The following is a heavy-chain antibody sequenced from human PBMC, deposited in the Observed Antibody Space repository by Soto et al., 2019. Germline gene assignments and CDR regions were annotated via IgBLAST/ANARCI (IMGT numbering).Heavy chain of an antibody. D-gene: IGHD2-2*03. Sequence: GGSLRLSCAASGFKFSSYWMSWVRQTPGKGLEWVAVISYDGSNKYYADSVKGRFTISRDNSKNTLYLQMNSLRAEDTAVYYCAKDGYCSSTSCYGGRSHYGMDVWGQGTTVTVSS. CDR3: AKDGYCSSTSCYGGRSHYGMDV. V-gene: IGHV3-30*18. J-gene: IGHJ6*02. CDR1: GFKFSSYW. CDR2: ISYDGSNK.